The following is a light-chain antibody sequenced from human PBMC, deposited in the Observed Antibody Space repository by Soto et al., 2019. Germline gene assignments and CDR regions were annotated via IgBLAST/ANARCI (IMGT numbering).Light chain of an antibody. CDR2: DVS. J-gene: IGLJ2*01. CDR3: RSYTSSISRV. V-gene: IGLV2-14*01. CDR1: SSDVGGYNY. Sequence: QSVLTQPASVSGSPGQSITISCTGTSSDVGGYNYVSWYQQHPGKAPKLMIYDVSNRPSGVSNRFSGSKSGNTASLTISGLQAEDEADYYCRSYTSSISRVFGGGTKVTVL.